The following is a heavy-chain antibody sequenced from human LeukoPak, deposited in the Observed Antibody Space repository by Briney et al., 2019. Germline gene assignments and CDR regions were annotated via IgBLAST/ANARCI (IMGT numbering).Heavy chain of an antibody. D-gene: IGHD1-1*01. CDR1: EFSVKYNY. V-gene: IGHV3-53*01. J-gene: IGHJ3*02. CDR2: LYSAGST. Sequence: GGSLRLSCAASEFSVKYNYKTWVRQAPGKGLEWVSLLYSAGSTNYADSVKGRFTISRDDSKNTVYLQMNSLRAEDTAVYYCARWTNFHAFDIWGQGTLVTVSS. CDR3: ARWTNFHAFDI.